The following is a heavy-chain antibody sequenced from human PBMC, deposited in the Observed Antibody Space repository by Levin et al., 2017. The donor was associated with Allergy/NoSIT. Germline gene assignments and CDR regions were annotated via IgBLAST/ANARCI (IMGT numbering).Heavy chain of an antibody. CDR3: ARHGAGSSSSWRH. Sequence: SQTLSLTCTVSGGSIHSINYYWGWIRQPPGKGLEWIGSFYYSGSTYYNPSLKSRVTISVDTSKNQFSLNLSSVTAADTAVYYCARHGAGSSSSWRHWGQGTLVTVSS. V-gene: IGHV4-39*01. D-gene: IGHD6-13*01. CDR2: FYYSGST. J-gene: IGHJ4*02. CDR1: GGSIHSINYY.